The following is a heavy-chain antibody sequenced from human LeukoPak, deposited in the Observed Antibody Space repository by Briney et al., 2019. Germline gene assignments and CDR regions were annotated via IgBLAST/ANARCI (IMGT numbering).Heavy chain of an antibody. CDR3: ARDPRGGNNWFDP. J-gene: IGHJ5*02. D-gene: IGHD3-16*01. Sequence: SETLSLTCSVSGGSINTNKYHWGWIRQAPGKGLEWIGNTYYSANMLYNPSLKSRVTISVDTSKNQFSLKLSSVTAADTAVYYCARDPRGGNNWFDPWGQGTLVTVSS. CDR1: GGSINTNKYH. V-gene: IGHV4-39*07. CDR2: TYYSANM.